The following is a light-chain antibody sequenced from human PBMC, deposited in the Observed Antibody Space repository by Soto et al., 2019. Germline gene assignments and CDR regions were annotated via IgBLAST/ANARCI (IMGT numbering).Light chain of an antibody. V-gene: IGKV3-20*01. CDR3: QQYGFSPIT. CDR2: DAS. CDR1: QSVSNNY. Sequence: EIVLTQSPGTLSLSPGERATLSCRASQSVSNNYLAWYQQKHGQAPRLLIYDASSRATGIPDRFSGSGSGPEYTLTINRLEPEDFAVYSCQQYGFSPITFGQGTHWRI. J-gene: IGKJ5*01.